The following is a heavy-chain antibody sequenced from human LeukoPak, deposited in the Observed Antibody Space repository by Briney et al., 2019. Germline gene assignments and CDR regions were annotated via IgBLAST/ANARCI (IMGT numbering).Heavy chain of an antibody. V-gene: IGHV3-48*01. CDR1: GFTFSIYS. J-gene: IGHJ3*02. Sequence: GGSLRLSCAASGFTFSIYSMNWVRQAPGKGLEWVSYINPTGGVKYYENFVKGRFTFSRDNAENSLYLQMSSLRAEDTAGYYCARLAMAGTGGFDNWGQGTMVTVSS. CDR3: ARLAMAGTGGFDN. CDR2: INPTGGVK. D-gene: IGHD6-19*01.